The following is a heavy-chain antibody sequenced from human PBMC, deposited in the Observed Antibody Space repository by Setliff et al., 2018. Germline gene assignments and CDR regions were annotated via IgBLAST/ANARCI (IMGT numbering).Heavy chain of an antibody. CDR1: GDSMSSYY. J-gene: IGHJ4*02. D-gene: IGHD6-19*01. V-gene: IGHV4-59*01. Sequence: PSETLSLTCNVSGDSMSSYYWSWIRQAPGKGLEWLGYIQKRGSTTTKYNPSLGSRISMSLDTSKNQFSLQLSSVSDGDTAAYYCARDQFSSGWYGPPESYFDCWGQGILVTVSS. CDR2: IQKRGSTTT. CDR3: ARDQFSSGWYGPPESYFDC.